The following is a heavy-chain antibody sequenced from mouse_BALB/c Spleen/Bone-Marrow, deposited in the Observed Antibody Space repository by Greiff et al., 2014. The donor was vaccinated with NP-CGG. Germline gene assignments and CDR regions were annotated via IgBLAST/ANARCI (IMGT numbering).Heavy chain of an antibody. CDR2: IDPANGNT. CDR1: GFNIKDTY. V-gene: IGHV14-3*02. D-gene: IGHD1-1*01. J-gene: IGHJ3*01. Sequence: LVESGAELVKPGASVKLSCTASGFNIKDTYMHWVKQRPEQGLEWIGRIDPANGNTKYDPKFQGKATITADTSSNTAYLQRSSLTSEDTAVYYCAAYYYGSSQFAYWGQGTLVTVSA. CDR3: AAYYYGSSQFAY.